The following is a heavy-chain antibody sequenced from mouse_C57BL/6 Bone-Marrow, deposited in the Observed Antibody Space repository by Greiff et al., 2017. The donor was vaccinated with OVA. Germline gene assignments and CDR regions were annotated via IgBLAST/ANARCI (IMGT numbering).Heavy chain of an antibody. CDR2: IYPGSGNT. D-gene: IGHD1-1*01. V-gene: IGHV1-76*01. CDR1: GYTFTDYY. Sequence: VQLQQPGAELVRPGSSVKLSCKASGYTFTDYYINWVKQRPGQGLEWIARIYPGSGNTYYNEKFKGKATLTAEKSSSTAYMQLSSLTSEDSAVYFCARGGTNGSSLYFDYWGQGTTLTVSS. CDR3: ARGGTNGSSLYFDY. J-gene: IGHJ2*01.